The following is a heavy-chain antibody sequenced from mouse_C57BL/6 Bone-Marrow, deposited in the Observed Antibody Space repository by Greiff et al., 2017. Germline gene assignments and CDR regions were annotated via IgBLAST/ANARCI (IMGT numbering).Heavy chain of an antibody. V-gene: IGHV3-6*01. CDR3: ARRGDGYAMDY. J-gene: IGHJ4*01. CDR1: GYSITSGYY. D-gene: IGHD2-3*01. CDR2: ISYDGSN. Sequence: EVQLQQSGPGLVKPSQSLSLTCSVTGYSITSGYYWNWIRQFPGNKLEWMGYISYDGSNNYNPSLKNRISITRDPSKNQFFLKLNSVTTEDTATYYCARRGDGYAMDYWGQGTSVTVSS.